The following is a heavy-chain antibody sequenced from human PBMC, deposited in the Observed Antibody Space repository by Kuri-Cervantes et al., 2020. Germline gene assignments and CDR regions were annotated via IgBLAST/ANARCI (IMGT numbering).Heavy chain of an antibody. J-gene: IGHJ6*01. D-gene: IGHD1-26*01. CDR1: GITFSSYG. CDR3: ARGRGSYHYYYYGMDV. Sequence: GASLMISCAASGITFSSYGMHWVRQAPGKGLEWVAVISYDGSNKYYADSVKGRFTISRDNSKNTLYLQMNSLRAEDTAVYYCARGRGSYHYYYYGMDVWGQGTTVTVSS. V-gene: IGHV3-30*03. CDR2: ISYDGSNK.